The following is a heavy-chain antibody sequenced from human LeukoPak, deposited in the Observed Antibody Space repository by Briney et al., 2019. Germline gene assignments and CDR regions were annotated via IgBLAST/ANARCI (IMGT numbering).Heavy chain of an antibody. CDR2: IYYSGST. V-gene: IGHV4-59*01. J-gene: IGHJ4*02. CDR1: GGSISSYY. Sequence: SETLSLTCTVSGGSISSYYWSWIRQPPGKGLEWIGYIYYSGSTNYNPSLKSRVTISVDTSKNQFSLKLSSVTAADTAVYYCAGGWYSSGWYSDYWGQGTLVTVSS. D-gene: IGHD6-19*01. CDR3: AGGWYSSGWYSDY.